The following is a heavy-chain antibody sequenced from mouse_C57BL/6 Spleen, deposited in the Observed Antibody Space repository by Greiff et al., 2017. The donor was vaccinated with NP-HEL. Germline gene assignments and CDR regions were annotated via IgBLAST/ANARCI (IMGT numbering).Heavy chain of an antibody. CDR3: ALYYDYLYWYFDV. D-gene: IGHD2-4*01. V-gene: IGHV1-42*01. Sequence: EVQGVESGPELVKPGASVKISCKASGYSFTGYYMNWVKQSPEKSLEWIGEINPSTGGTTYNQKFKAKATLTVDKSSSTAYMQLKSLTSEDSAVYYCALYYDYLYWYFDVWGTGTTVTVSS. CDR1: GYSFTGYY. J-gene: IGHJ1*03. CDR2: INPSTGGT.